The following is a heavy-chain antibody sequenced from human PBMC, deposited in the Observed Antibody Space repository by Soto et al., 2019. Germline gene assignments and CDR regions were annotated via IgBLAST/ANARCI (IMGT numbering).Heavy chain of an antibody. V-gene: IGHV2-5*02. CDR3: AHRHPTRYCGGDCYSD. D-gene: IGHD2-21*02. CDR2: IYWDDDK. J-gene: IGHJ4*02. Sequence: QITLKESGPTLVKPTQTLTLTCTFSGFSLSTSGVGAGWIRQPPGKALEWLALIYWDDDKRYSPSLKSRLTITKDTSKNQVVLTMTNMDPVDTATYYCAHRHPTRYCGGDCYSDWGQGTLVTVSS. CDR1: GFSLSTSGVG.